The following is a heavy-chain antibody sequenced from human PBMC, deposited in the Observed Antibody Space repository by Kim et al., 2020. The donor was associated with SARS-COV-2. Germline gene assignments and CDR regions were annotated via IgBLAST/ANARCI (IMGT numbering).Heavy chain of an antibody. J-gene: IGHJ2*01. V-gene: IGHV3-53*01. CDR2: IYSGGST. D-gene: IGHD3-22*01. CDR3: ARDGDSSGYSWYFDL. CDR1: GFTVSSNY. Sequence: GGSLRLSCAASGFTVSSNYMSWVRQAPGKGLEWVSVIYSGGSTYYADSVKGRFTISRDNSKNTLYLQMNSLRAEDTAVYYCARDGDSSGYSWYFDLWGRGTLVTVSS.